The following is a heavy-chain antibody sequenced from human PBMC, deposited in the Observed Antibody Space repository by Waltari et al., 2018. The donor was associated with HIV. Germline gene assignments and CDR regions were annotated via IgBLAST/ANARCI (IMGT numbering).Heavy chain of an antibody. Sequence: ELQLVDSGGGLVQHGGSLRLSCAASGFTFSTSWMDLVRQAPGKVMVWVSRISSDGTTTSYADSVKGRFTISRDNAKNTVYLQMNSLRAEDTAVYYCTRDLARYNWNDIPLDYWGQGALVTVSS. CDR1: GFTFSTSW. D-gene: IGHD1-20*01. V-gene: IGHV3-74*01. CDR3: TRDLARYNWNDIPLDY. J-gene: IGHJ4*02. CDR2: ISSDGTTT.